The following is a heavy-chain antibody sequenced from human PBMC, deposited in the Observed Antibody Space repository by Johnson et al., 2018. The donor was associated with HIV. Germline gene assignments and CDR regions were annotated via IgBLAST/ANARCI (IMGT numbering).Heavy chain of an antibody. CDR1: GFTFSNAW. CDR2: IKSKTDGGTT. V-gene: IGHV3-15*01. J-gene: IGHJ3*02. Sequence: VQLVESGGGLVKPGGSLRLSCAASGFTFSNAWMSWVRQAPGKGLEWVGRIKSKTDGGTTDYAAPVNGRFTISRDDSKNTLYLQMNSRKTEDTAVYYCTTVFIVGATPDAFDIWGQGTMVTVSS. CDR3: TTVFIVGATPDAFDI. D-gene: IGHD1-26*01.